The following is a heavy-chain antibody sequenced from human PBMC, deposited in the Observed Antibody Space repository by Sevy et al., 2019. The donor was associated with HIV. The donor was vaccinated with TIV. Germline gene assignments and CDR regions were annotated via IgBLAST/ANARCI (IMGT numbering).Heavy chain of an antibody. J-gene: IGHJ6*02. V-gene: IGHV3-30*01. CDR2: ISGNGVKK. Sequence: GGSLRLSCTASGFTFSSYAMHWVRRAPGKGLEWVAVISGNGVKKEYADSVKGGFVISRDDSKKTLYLQMNSLRPDDAAVYYCARVNTDEPRYPEWVDYFYHYAMDVWGQGTTVTVSS. CDR3: ARVNTDEPRYPEWVDYFYHYAMDV. CDR1: GFTFSSYA. D-gene: IGHD3-3*01.